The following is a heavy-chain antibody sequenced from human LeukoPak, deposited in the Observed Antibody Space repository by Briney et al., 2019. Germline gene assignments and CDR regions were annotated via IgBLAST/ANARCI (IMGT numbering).Heavy chain of an antibody. J-gene: IGHJ6*03. CDR2: ISSSSSYI. V-gene: IGHV3-21*01. CDR3: ARDLRFLEWSHSYMDV. Sequence: GGSLRLSCAASGFTFSSYSMNWVRQAPGKGLEWVSSISSSSSYIYYADSVKGRFTISRDNAKNSLYLQMNSLRAEDTAVYYCARDLRFLEWSHSYMDVWGKGTTVTVSS. CDR1: GFTFSSYS. D-gene: IGHD3-3*01.